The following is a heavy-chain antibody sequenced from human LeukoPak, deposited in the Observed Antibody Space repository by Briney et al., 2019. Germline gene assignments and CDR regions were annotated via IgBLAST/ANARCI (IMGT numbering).Heavy chain of an antibody. V-gene: IGHV3-23*01. CDR1: GPVFSMYG. CDR2: FSGSGGPT. D-gene: IGHD3-10*01. J-gene: IGHJ6*03. CDR3: AKDWNQFGSGSHLDYMDV. Sequence: GGSLRLSCTASGPVFSMYGMSWVRQAPGKGLEWVSAFSGSGGPTYYADSVKGRFTISRDNSMNTLYLQMNDLRVEDTAVYYCAKDWNQFGSGSHLDYMDVWGKGTTVTVS.